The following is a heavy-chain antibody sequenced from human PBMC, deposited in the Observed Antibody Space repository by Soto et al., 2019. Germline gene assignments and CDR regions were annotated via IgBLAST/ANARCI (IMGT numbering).Heavy chain of an antibody. D-gene: IGHD3-22*01. Sequence: EVQLVESGGGLVQPGGSLRLSCAASGFSVSSSYMSWVRQAPGKGLEWVSVIYSGGSTYYAGSVKGRFTISRDNSKNTLYLQMNSLRAEDTAVYYCARMYYYDGSGYYYKYWYFDLWGRGTLVTVSS. CDR1: GFSVSSSY. V-gene: IGHV3-66*01. CDR2: IYSGGST. J-gene: IGHJ2*01. CDR3: ARMYYYDGSGYYYKYWYFDL.